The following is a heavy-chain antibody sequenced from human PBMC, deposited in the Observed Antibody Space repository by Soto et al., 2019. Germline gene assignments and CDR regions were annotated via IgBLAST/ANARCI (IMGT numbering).Heavy chain of an antibody. V-gene: IGHV4-59*01. Sequence: PSETLSLTCTVSGGSISSYYWSWIRQPPGKGLEWIGYIYYSGSTNYNPSPKSRVTISVDTSKNQFSLKLSSVTAADTAVYYCARDNRWFGDEGGGSSWFDPWGQGTLVTVPS. D-gene: IGHD3-10*01. CDR2: IYYSGST. CDR3: ARDNRWFGDEGGGSSWFDP. J-gene: IGHJ5*02. CDR1: GGSISSYY.